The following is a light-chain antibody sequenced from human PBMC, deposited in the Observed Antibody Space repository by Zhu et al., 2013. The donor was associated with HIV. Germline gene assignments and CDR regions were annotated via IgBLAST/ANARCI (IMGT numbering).Light chain of an antibody. Sequence: QSVLTQPPSASGTPGQRVTISCSGSSSNIGSNTVNWYQQLPGTAPKLLIYSNSNRPSGVPDRFSGSKSGTSVSLAITGLQAEDEAEYYCGTWDSRLTAYVFGSGTKVTVL. CDR1: SSNIGSNT. V-gene: IGLV1-44*01. J-gene: IGLJ1*01. CDR2: SNS. CDR3: GTWDSRLTAYV.